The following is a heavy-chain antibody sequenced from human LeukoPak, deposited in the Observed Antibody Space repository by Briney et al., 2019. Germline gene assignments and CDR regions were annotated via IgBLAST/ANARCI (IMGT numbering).Heavy chain of an antibody. J-gene: IGHJ3*02. CDR2: IRSKRNNYAT. Sequence: GGSLTLSCAGSGFTLSGSVIHWVREAAGKGLEWVGRIRSKRNNYATAYAASVKGRFTISREDSKNTVYVHMDSLKTEDTALYYCSRLEDTSPIEVALDIWGQGTVVTVSS. D-gene: IGHD2-2*01. V-gene: IGHV3-73*01. CDR1: GFTLSGSV. CDR3: SRLEDTSPIEVALDI.